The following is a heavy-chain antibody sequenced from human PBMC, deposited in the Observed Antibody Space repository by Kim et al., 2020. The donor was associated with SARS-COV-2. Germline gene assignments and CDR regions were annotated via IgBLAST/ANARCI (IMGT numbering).Heavy chain of an antibody. Sequence: GGSLRLSCAASGFTFSSYAMHWVRQAPGKGLEWVAVISYDGSNKYYADSVKGRFTISRDNSKNTLYLQMNSLRAEDTAVYYCASFAAFFPKYYFDYWGQGTLVTVSS. D-gene: IGHD3-3*02. CDR3: ASFAAFFPKYYFDY. CDR1: GFTFSSYA. J-gene: IGHJ4*02. CDR2: ISYDGSNK. V-gene: IGHV3-30-3*01.